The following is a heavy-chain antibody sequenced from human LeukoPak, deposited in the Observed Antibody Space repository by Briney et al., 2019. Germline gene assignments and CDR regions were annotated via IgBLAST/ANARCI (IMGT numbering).Heavy chain of an antibody. Sequence: PGGSLRLSCAASGFSFSAYPMGWVRQAPGKGLQWLSGISASGDVTFHADCVKGRFAISRDNSKNTLYLQMTGLRAGDTAEYYCAKSRFTSATGTGRAFHIWGQGTMVTISS. D-gene: IGHD1-1*01. CDR2: ISASGDVT. CDR3: AKSRFTSATGTGRAFHI. J-gene: IGHJ3*02. V-gene: IGHV3-23*01. CDR1: GFSFSAYP.